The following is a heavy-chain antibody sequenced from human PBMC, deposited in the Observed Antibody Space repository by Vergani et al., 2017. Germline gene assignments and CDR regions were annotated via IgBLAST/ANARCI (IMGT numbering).Heavy chain of an antibody. Sequence: QVQLQESGPGLVKPSQTLSLTCTVSGGSINSHNYYWSWIRQPAGKGLECIGRIHTSGSTNYNPSLKSRVTMSEDTSKNQFSLNLTSVTAADTAVYFCARGSCLGGSCYKPLFDYWGQGILGTVSS. CDR2: IHTSGST. CDR1: GGSINSHNYY. V-gene: IGHV4-61*02. J-gene: IGHJ4*02. CDR3: ARGSCLGGSCYKPLFDY. D-gene: IGHD2-15*01.